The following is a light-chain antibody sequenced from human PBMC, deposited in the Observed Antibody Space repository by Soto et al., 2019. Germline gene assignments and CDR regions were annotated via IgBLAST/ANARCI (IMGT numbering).Light chain of an antibody. CDR1: QSVSSY. Sequence: EIVMTQSPATLSVSPVEIATLSFMASQSVSSYLAWYQQKPGQAPRLLIYDASNRATGIPARFSGSGSGTDFTLTISSLETEDFAVYYCQQSSNWPTFGQGTKVDIK. CDR3: QQSSNWPT. CDR2: DAS. J-gene: IGKJ1*01. V-gene: IGKV3-11*01.